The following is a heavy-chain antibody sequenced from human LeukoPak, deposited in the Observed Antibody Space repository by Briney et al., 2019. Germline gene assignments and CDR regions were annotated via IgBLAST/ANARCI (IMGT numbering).Heavy chain of an antibody. CDR1: GGSISSYY. Sequence: PSETLFLTCTVSGGSISSYYWSWIRQPPGKGLEWIGYIYYSGSTNYNPSPKSRVTISVDTSKNQFSLKLSSVTAADTAVYYCARTYSKYFDLWGRGTLVTVSS. J-gene: IGHJ2*01. CDR3: ARTYSKYFDL. V-gene: IGHV4-59*08. D-gene: IGHD2-15*01. CDR2: IYYSGST.